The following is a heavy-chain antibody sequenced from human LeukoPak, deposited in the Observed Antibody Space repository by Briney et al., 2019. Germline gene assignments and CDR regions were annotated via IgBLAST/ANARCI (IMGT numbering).Heavy chain of an antibody. CDR2: LSRSGDSP. J-gene: IGHJ4*02. V-gene: IGHV3-23*01. CDR1: GFTFSNYG. Sequence: GGSLRLSCAASGFTFSNYGMSWVCQAPGKGLEWVSTLSRSGDSPYYADSVKGRFTISRDNSKNTVNLHMTSLTADDTAVYYCAKDRFGSGTNYLDSWGQGTLVTVSS. CDR3: AKDRFGSGTNYLDS. D-gene: IGHD3-10*01.